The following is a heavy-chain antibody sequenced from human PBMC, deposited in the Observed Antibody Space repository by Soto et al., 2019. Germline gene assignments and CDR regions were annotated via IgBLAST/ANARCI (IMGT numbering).Heavy chain of an antibody. CDR1: GGSIISNNHY. V-gene: IGHV4-39*01. J-gene: IGHJ4*02. CDR3: ARRSTISRGFDY. D-gene: IGHD3-9*01. Sequence: QLQLRESGPGLVKPSETLSLTCTVSGGSIISNNHYWGWIRQPPGKGLEWIGNIYYSGTTDYNPSRKSRVTMPVDTSKGQFSLKLSSMTVADTAVYFCARRSTISRGFDYWGQGTLVTVSS. CDR2: IYYSGTT.